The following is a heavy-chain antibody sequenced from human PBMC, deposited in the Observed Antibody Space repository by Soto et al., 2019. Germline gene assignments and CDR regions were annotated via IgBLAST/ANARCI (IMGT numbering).Heavy chain of an antibody. Sequence: ASVKVSCKVSGYTLTELSMHWVRQAPGKGLEWMGGFDPEDGETIYAQKFQGRVTMTEDTSTDTAYMELSRLRSDDTAVYYCARGIVLMVYAIELPGYYFDYWGQGTLVTVSS. CDR3: ARGIVLMVYAIELPGYYFDY. D-gene: IGHD2-8*01. J-gene: IGHJ4*02. CDR2: FDPEDGET. CDR1: GYTLTELS. V-gene: IGHV1-24*01.